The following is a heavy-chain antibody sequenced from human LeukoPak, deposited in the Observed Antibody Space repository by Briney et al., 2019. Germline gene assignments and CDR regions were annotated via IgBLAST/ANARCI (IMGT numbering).Heavy chain of an antibody. CDR2: ISAYNGNT. Sequence: ASVKVSCKASGYTFTSYGISWVRQAPGQGLEWMGWISAYNGNTNYAQKLQGRVTMTTDTSTSTAYMELRSLGSDDTAVYYCARSSSSWYGYYYYYMDVWGKGTTVTVSS. CDR3: ARSSSSWYGYYYYYMDV. J-gene: IGHJ6*03. CDR1: GYTFTSYG. V-gene: IGHV1-18*01. D-gene: IGHD6-13*01.